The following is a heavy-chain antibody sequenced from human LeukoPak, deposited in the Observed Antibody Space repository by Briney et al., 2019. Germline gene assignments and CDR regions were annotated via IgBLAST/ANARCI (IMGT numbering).Heavy chain of an antibody. J-gene: IGHJ4*02. CDR2: ISNSGGMI. Sequence: GGSLRLSCAVSGLTLSSFNMNWVRQAPGKGLEWVSYISNSGGMIYYADSVKGRFTLSRDNAKNSLYLQMNSLRDEDTAVYYCARGPISGWSADYWGQGTLVTVSS. CDR3: ARGPISGWSADY. D-gene: IGHD6-19*01. CDR1: GLTLSSFN. V-gene: IGHV3-48*02.